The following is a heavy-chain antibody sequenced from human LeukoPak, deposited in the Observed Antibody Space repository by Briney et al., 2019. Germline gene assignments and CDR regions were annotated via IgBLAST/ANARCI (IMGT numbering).Heavy chain of an antibody. Sequence: ASVKVSCKASSTTLSNYGITWVRQAPGQGLEWMGWISAYNGNTNYAQKFQGRATMTTDTSTSTAYMELRSLRSDDTALYYCARDCSGGTCYLDYWGQGTLVTVSS. CDR2: ISAYNGNT. CDR3: ARDCSGGTCYLDY. V-gene: IGHV1-18*01. CDR1: STTLSNYG. J-gene: IGHJ4*02. D-gene: IGHD2-15*01.